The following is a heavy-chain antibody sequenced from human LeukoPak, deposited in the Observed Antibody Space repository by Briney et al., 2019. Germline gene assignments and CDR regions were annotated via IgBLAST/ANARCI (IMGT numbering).Heavy chain of an antibody. Sequence: PGRSLRLSCAASGFTFDDYAMHWVRQAPGKGLEWVSGISWNSGSIGYADSVKGRFTISRDNAKNSLYLQMNSLRAEDTAVYYCARESADTAMVLYSDYWGQGTLVTVSS. J-gene: IGHJ4*02. CDR2: ISWNSGSI. CDR3: ARESADTAMVLYSDY. D-gene: IGHD5-18*01. V-gene: IGHV3-9*01. CDR1: GFTFDDYA.